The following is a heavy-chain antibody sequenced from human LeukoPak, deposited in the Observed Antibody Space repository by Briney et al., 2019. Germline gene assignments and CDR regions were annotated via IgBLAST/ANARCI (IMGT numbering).Heavy chain of an antibody. J-gene: IGHJ4*02. Sequence: GGSLRLSCAASGFTFGNYAMSWVRQAPGKGLEWVSAISGSGGSTYYADSVKGRLTISRDNSKNTLYLQMNSLRAEDTALYYCAKDVGSWSRGAFDYWGQGTLVTVSS. CDR1: GFTFGNYA. D-gene: IGHD6-13*01. V-gene: IGHV3-23*01. CDR3: AKDVGSWSRGAFDY. CDR2: ISGSGGST.